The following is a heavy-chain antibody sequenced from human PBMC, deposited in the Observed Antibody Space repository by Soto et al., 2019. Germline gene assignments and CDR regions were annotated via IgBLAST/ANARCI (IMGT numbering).Heavy chain of an antibody. J-gene: IGHJ6*02. V-gene: IGHV4-34*01. CDR1: GGSFSGYY. D-gene: IGHD1-26*01. Sequence: QVQLQQWGAGLLKPSETLSLTCAVYGGSFSGYYWSWIRQPPGKGLEWIGEINHSGRTNYSPSLKSRATISVDTSNTQFSLKLRSVPAADTAVYYWARVGGWAYYYAVDVWGPGTTVTVSS. CDR2: INHSGRT. CDR3: ARVGGWAYYYAVDV.